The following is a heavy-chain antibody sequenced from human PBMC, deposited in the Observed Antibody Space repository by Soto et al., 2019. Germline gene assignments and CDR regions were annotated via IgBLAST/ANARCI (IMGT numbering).Heavy chain of an antibody. Sequence: PSETLSLTCTVSGGSISSYYWSWIRQPPGKGLEWIGYIYYSGSTNYNPSLKSRVTISVDTSKNQFSLKLSSVTAADTAVYYCARYYDFWSGSDAFDIWGRGTMVTVS. D-gene: IGHD3-3*01. V-gene: IGHV4-59*08. CDR1: GGSISSYY. J-gene: IGHJ3*02. CDR2: IYYSGST. CDR3: ARYYDFWSGSDAFDI.